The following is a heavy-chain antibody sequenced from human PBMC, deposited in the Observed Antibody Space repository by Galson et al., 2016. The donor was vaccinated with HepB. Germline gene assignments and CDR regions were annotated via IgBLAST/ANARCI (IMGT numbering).Heavy chain of an antibody. V-gene: IGHV3-15*07. Sequence: SLRLSCAASGFSFTNAWMNWVRQAPGQGLEWVGRIRSKTDGGTTDYATSVKGRFTISRDDSKNTLYLQMNSLRAEDTAVYYCARDRDPGYCSGGSCYSYAFDIWGQGTMVTVSS. CDR3: ARDRDPGYCSGGSCYSYAFDI. CDR1: GFSFTNAW. J-gene: IGHJ3*02. CDR2: IRSKTDGGTT. D-gene: IGHD2-15*01.